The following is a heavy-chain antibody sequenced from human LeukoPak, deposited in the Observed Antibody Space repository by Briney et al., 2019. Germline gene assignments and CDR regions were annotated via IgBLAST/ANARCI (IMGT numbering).Heavy chain of an antibody. J-gene: IGHJ3*02. CDR2: IRFDGSIK. V-gene: IGHV3-30*02. Sequence: GGSLRLSCAASGFAFSNYAMHWVRQAPGEGLDWVAFIRFDGSIKYYADSVKGRFTISRDNSRNTLYLQMNSLRAEDTAVYYCARDQDVYCSGGSCTAFDIWGQGTMVTVSS. D-gene: IGHD2-15*01. CDR1: GFAFSNYA. CDR3: ARDQDVYCSGGSCTAFDI.